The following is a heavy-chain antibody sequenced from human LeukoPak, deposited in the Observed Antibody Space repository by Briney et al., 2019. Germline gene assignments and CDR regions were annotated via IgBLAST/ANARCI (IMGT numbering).Heavy chain of an antibody. CDR1: GGSLSSGSHY. J-gene: IGHJ5*02. Sequence: KPSETLSLTCTVSGGSLSSGSHYWNWIRQSPGRGLEWIGHIYYRGTTNYTPSLKSRVTISVDTSMNQFSLRLSSVTAADTAVYFCARSFYSSGWYTPLRWFDTWGQGTPVTVSS. D-gene: IGHD6-19*01. CDR2: IYYRGTT. CDR3: ARSFYSSGWYTPLRWFDT. V-gene: IGHV4-61*01.